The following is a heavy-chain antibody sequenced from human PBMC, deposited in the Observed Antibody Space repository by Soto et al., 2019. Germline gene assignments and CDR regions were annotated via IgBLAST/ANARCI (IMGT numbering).Heavy chain of an antibody. J-gene: IGHJ4*02. CDR1: GFTFSNFA. CDR2: LSFDATNE. V-gene: IGHV3-30-3*01. Sequence: GGSLRLSCSASGFTFSNFAMHWVRQAPGKGLEWLAVLSFDATNEYYADSVKGRFTVSRDNSENTLYLQMSGLRPEDTAVYYCVSAWGAFYESFDYCGQGTLVTVSS. CDR3: VSAWGAFYESFDY. D-gene: IGHD3-3*01.